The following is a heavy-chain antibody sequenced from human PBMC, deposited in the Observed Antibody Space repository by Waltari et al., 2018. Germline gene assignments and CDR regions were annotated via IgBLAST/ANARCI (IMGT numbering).Heavy chain of an antibody. CDR1: GSTFSTFG. CDR2: IGFDGSDK. CDR3: AKDAFGNTYLDF. V-gene: IGHV3-30*02. J-gene: IGHJ4*02. D-gene: IGHD2-2*02. Sequence: QVNLVESGGGVVQPGGSLRLACAPPGSTFSTFGMHWVRQAPGKGLEWVALIGFDGSDKFYADSVRGRFTISRDNSARTLYLDMDSLRLDDTAMYFCAKDAFGNTYLDFWGQGTLVTVSS.